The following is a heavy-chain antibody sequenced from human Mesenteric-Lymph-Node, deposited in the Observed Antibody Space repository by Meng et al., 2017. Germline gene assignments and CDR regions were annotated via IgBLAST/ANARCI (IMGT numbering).Heavy chain of an antibody. D-gene: IGHD6-19*01. V-gene: IGHV3-23*01. CDR3: ARDSYIAVAGYDDAFDI. CDR2: ISGGGDST. CDR1: GFTFSTYG. Sequence: GESLKISCAASGFTFSTYGMTWVRQTPGKGLDWVSRISGGGDSTYYADSVKGRFTISRDNSKNTLYLQMNSLRAEDTAVYYCARDSYIAVAGYDDAFDIWGQGTMVTVSS. J-gene: IGHJ3*02.